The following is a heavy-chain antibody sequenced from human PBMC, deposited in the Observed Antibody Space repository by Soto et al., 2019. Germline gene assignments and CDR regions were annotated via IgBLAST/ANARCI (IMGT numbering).Heavy chain of an antibody. CDR3: AYYGSGSYPYYYGMDL. CDR1: GGTFSSYA. D-gene: IGHD3-10*01. V-gene: IGHV1-69*01. Sequence: QVQLVQSGAEVKKPGSSVKVSCKASGGTFSSYAISWVRQAPGQGLEWMGGIITIFGTANYAQKVQGRVTFIADESQSQGYLEPSSLRTEDTAVYYCAYYGSGSYPYYYGMDLWGQGTTVTVSS. J-gene: IGHJ6*02. CDR2: IITIFGTA.